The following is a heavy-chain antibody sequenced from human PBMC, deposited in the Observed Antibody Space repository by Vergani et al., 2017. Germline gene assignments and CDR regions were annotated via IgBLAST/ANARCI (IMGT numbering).Heavy chain of an antibody. CDR1: GFTFGDDA. CDR2: IRTKSQGETT. J-gene: IGHJ4*02. V-gene: IGHV3-49*03. Sequence: EVQLVESGGELVQPGRPLRLSCTASGFTFGDDAISWFRQAPGKGPEWVAFIRTKSQGETTEYAASVKGRFFISRNDSKGVAYLQMNSLRTEDTAVYFCTRDRNYDIWTGSTNHVDHCVPGTLLTDSP. D-gene: IGHD3-9*01. CDR3: TRDRNYDIWTGSTNHVDH.